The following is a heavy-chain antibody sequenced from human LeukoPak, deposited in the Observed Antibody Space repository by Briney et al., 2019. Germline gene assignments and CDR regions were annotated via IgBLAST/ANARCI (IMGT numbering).Heavy chain of an antibody. J-gene: IGHJ4*02. CDR1: GFTFSNYW. CDR3: ARAWDY. V-gene: IGHV3-74*01. Sequence: AGGSLRLSCVVSGFTFSNYWMHWVRQAPGKGLVWISRISTDGSTTDFADSVKGRFTISIDNAKNTLYLQMNSLRAEDTAVYYCARAWDYWGQGTLVTVSS. CDR2: ISTDGSTT.